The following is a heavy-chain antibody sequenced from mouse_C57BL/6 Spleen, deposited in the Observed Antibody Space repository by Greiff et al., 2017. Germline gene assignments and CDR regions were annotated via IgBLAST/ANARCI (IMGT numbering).Heavy chain of an antibody. D-gene: IGHD4-1*01. CDR3: ARGGPGDAMDD. CDR1: GYTFTSYW. CDR2: IDPSDSYT. Sequence: QVQLQQPGAELVMPGASVKLSCKASGYTFTSYWMHWVKQRPGQGLEWIGEIDPSDSYTNYNQKFKGKSTLTVDKSSSTAYMQLSSLTSEDSAVYYCARGGPGDAMDDWGQGTSVTVSS. J-gene: IGHJ4*01. V-gene: IGHV1-69*01.